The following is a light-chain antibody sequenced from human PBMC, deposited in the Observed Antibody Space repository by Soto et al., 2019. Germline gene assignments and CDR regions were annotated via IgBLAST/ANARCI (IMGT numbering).Light chain of an antibody. Sequence: QSVLTQPASVSGSPGQSITISCTGTSSDVGGYNYVSWYQHHPGKAPKLLIYEVSYRPSGVSDRFSGSKSANTASLTISGLQAEDEADYYCSSYTDSSNYVFGTGTKVTVL. CDR2: EVS. CDR1: SSDVGGYNY. J-gene: IGLJ1*01. CDR3: SSYTDSSNYV. V-gene: IGLV2-14*01.